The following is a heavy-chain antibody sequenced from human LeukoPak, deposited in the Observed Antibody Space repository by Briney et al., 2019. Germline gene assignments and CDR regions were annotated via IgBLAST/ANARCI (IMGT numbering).Heavy chain of an antibody. D-gene: IGHD3-9*01. CDR3: ARGYYDVFTRHPKNFDY. V-gene: IGHV4-39*01. CDR2: IYYIGST. CDR1: GGSMSSSSYY. Sequence: PSETLSLTCTVSGGSMSSSSYYWGWIRQPPGKGLEWIGSIYYIGSTYYNPSLQSRVTISVDTSKNQFSLKLTSVTAADTAVYYCARGYYDVFTRHPKNFDYWGQGTLVTVSS. J-gene: IGHJ4*02.